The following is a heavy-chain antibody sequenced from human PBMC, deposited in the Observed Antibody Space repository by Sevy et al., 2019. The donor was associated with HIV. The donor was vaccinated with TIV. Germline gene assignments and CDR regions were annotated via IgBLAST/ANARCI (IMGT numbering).Heavy chain of an antibody. J-gene: IGHJ6*02. CDR3: AKDFTGYNGMDV. Sequence: GGSLRLSCAVSGIIFTTSGMHWVRQAPGKGLEWVAVISYDGRNNFYGDSVKGRFTISRDNSKNILYLQMNSLRVEDTAVYYCAKDFTGYNGMDVWCQGTMVTVSS. D-gene: IGHD3-9*01. CDR2: ISYDGRNN. CDR1: GIIFTTSG. V-gene: IGHV3-30*18.